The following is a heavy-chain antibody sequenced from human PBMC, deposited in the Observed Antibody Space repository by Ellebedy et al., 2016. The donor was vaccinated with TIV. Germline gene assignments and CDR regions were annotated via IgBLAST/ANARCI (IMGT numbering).Heavy chain of an antibody. Sequence: GGSLRLXXEASGFTFSSHSMSWVRQAPGKELEWVSCVTSDDFTFYADSVKGRFTVSRDNSKSTLYLHMDSLKSEDSAVYYCASGFEYGGLSPFQDWGQGTLVTVSS. CDR2: VTSDDFT. J-gene: IGHJ4*02. D-gene: IGHD4-23*01. CDR1: GFTFSSHS. V-gene: IGHV3-23*01. CDR3: ASGFEYGGLSPFQD.